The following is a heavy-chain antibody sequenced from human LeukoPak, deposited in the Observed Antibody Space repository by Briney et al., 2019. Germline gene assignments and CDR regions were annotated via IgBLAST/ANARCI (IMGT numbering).Heavy chain of an antibody. D-gene: IGHD3-10*01. CDR2: ISWNSGSI. V-gene: IGHV3-9*03. Sequence: QTGGSLRLSCAASGFTFDDYAMHWVRQAPGKGLEWVSGISWNSGSIGYADSVKGRFTISRDNAKNSLYLQMNSLRAEDMALYYCAKGDGITMVRGIIMDPGYMDVWGKGTTVTVSS. CDR1: GFTFDDYA. J-gene: IGHJ6*03. CDR3: AKGDGITMVRGIIMDPGYMDV.